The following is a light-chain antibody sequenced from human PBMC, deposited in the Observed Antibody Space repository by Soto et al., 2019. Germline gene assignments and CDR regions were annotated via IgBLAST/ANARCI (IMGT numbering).Light chain of an antibody. V-gene: IGKV1-5*03. Sequence: DIQMTQSPSTLSASVGDRVTITCRASQSISSWLAWYQKKPGKAPNLLIYKASTLESGVPSRFSGSGSGTEFTLTISSLQPDDFATYYCQQYNTYSWTFGQGTKVEIK. J-gene: IGKJ1*01. CDR3: QQYNTYSWT. CDR1: QSISSW. CDR2: KAS.